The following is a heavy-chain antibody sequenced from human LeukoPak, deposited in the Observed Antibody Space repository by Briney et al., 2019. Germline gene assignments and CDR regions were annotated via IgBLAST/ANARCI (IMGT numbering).Heavy chain of an antibody. CDR3: ARGLWFGELNNWFDP. CDR2: IYYSGST. Sequence: PSETLSLTCTVSGGSISSYYWSWIRQPPGKGLEWIGYIYYSGSTNYNPSLKSRVTISVDTSKNQFSLKLSSVTAADTAVYYCARGLWFGELNNWFDPWGQGTLVTVSS. V-gene: IGHV4-59*12. CDR1: GGSISSYY. D-gene: IGHD3-10*01. J-gene: IGHJ5*02.